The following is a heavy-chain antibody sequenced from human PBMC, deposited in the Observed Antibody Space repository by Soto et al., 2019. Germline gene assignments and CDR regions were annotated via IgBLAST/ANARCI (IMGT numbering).Heavy chain of an antibody. J-gene: IGHJ4*02. CDR1: GSSISXGGYX. D-gene: IGHD5-12*01. Sequence: QVQXQESGPGLVKPSQTLSLTCTVSGSSISXGGYXWSXIRQHPGKGLEWIAYIYYSGSTYYNPSLKSRVTISVDTSKKQFSLKLSSVTAADTAVYXCARLKDGYNERYFDYWGQGXLVTVSS. V-gene: IGHV4-31*03. CDR3: ARLKDGYNERYFDY. CDR2: IYYSGST.